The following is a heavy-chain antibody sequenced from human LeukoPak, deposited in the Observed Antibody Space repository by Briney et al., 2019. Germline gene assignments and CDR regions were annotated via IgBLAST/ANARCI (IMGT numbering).Heavy chain of an antibody. J-gene: IGHJ4*02. Sequence: GGSLRLSCAASGFTVSSNYMSWVRQAPGKGLEWVSVIYSGGSTYDADSVKGRFTISRDNSKNTLYLQMNSLRAEDTAVYYCARAQTGPYFDYWGQGTLVTVSS. CDR3: ARAQTGPYFDY. CDR2: IYSGGST. D-gene: IGHD1-1*01. CDR1: GFTVSSNY. V-gene: IGHV3-53*01.